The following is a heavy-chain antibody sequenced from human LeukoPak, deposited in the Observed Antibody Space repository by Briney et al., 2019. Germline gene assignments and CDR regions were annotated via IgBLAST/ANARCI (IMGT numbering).Heavy chain of an antibody. D-gene: IGHD3-10*01. Sequence: ASVKVSCKASGYTFTGYGISWVRQAPGQGLEWMGWISAYNGNTNYAQKLQGRVTLTTDTSTSTAYMELRSLRSDDTAVYYCAREAYYYGSGSYYNVSGMDVWGQGTTVTVSS. CDR3: AREAYYYGSGSYYNVSGMDV. CDR2: ISAYNGNT. V-gene: IGHV1-18*01. CDR1: GYTFTGYG. J-gene: IGHJ6*02.